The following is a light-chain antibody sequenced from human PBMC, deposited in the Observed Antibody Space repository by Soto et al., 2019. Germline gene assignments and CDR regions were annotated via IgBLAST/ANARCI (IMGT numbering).Light chain of an antibody. CDR3: CAYTVSGTYV. CDR2: AVS. V-gene: IGLV2-14*01. CDR1: CCDVGRYNY. Sequence: VLAHPASLYWSPGQSFTISCTGTCCDVGRYNYVSWYQQHPGKAAILMICAVSNRPSGVANRFAGSKSGNTATLTISGLQAEDEADQSCCAYTVSGTYVFGTGAKVTVL. J-gene: IGLJ1*01.